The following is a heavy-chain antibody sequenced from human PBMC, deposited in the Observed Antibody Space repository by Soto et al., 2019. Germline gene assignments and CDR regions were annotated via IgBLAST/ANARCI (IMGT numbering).Heavy chain of an antibody. V-gene: IGHV1-46*01. CDR1: GYTFTSYY. CDR3: ARAVRSGSYYLDAFDI. D-gene: IGHD3-10*01. J-gene: IGHJ3*02. CDR2: INPSGGST. Sequence: ASVKVSCKASGYTFTSYYMHWVRQAPGQGLEWMGIINPSGGSTSYAQKFQGRVTMTRDTSTSTVYMGLSSLRSEDTAVYYCARAVRSGSYYLDAFDIWGQGTMVTVSS.